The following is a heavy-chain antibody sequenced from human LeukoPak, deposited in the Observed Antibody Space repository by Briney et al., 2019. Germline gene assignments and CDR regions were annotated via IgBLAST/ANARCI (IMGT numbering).Heavy chain of an antibody. CDR1: GGSISSRSYY. D-gene: IGHD3-10*01. V-gene: IGHV4-39*07. CDR3: ARGVLPRSYFYYGLDV. Sequence: PSETLSLTCTVSGGSISSRSYYWGWIRQPPGKGLEWIGSIYYSGSTYYNPSLKSRVTISVDTSTNQFSLRLTSVTAADTAVYYCARGVLPRSYFYYGLDVWGQGTTVTVSS. J-gene: IGHJ6*02. CDR2: IYYSGST.